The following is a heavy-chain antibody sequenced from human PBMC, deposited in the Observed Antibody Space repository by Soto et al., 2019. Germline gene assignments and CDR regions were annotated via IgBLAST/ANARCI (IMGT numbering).Heavy chain of an antibody. CDR3: ARGGYFFSGSCPDY. CDR1: GFTFSSYG. V-gene: IGHV3-33*01. Sequence: GGSLRLSCAASGFTFSSYGMHWVRQAPGKGLEWVAVIWYDGSNKYYADSVKGRFTISRDNSKNTLYLQMNSLRAEDTAVYYCARGGYFFSGSCPDYWGQGTLVTVS. D-gene: IGHD2-15*01. J-gene: IGHJ4*02. CDR2: IWYDGSNK.